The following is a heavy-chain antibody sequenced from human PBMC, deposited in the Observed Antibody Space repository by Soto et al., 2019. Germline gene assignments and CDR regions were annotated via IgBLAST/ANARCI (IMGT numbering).Heavy chain of an antibody. CDR2: TYYRSKWYN. V-gene: IGHV6-1*01. J-gene: IGHJ5*02. D-gene: IGHD6-13*01. CDR3: AREQLVQYNWFDP. Sequence: SQTLSLTCAISGDRVSSNTAAWNWIRQSPSRGLEWLGRTYYRSKWYNDYAVSVKSRITINPDTSKTQFSLQLNSVPSEVTAGYVCAREQLVQYNWFDPWGQGTLVTVSS. CDR1: GDRVSSNTAA.